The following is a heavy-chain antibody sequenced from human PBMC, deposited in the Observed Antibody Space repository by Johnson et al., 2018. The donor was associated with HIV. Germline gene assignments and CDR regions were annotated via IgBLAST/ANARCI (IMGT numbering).Heavy chain of an antibody. V-gene: IGHV3-73*01. J-gene: IGHJ3*02. CDR3: TRQADI. Sequence: VQLVESGGGLVQPGGSLRLSCAASRFTFSSNEMSWVRQASGKGLEWVGRIRSKANSYATAYAASVKGRFTISRDDSKNTAYLQMNSLKTEDTAVYYCTRQADIWGQGTMVTVSS. CDR1: RFTFSSNE. CDR2: IRSKANSYAT.